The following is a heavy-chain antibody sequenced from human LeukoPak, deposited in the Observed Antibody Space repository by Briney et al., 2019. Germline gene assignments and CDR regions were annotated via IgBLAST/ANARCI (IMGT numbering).Heavy chain of an antibody. CDR3: ARRGQQLDHFDY. D-gene: IGHD6-13*01. CDR2: IYPGDSDT. Sequence: GGALQISCQCSGYIFTNYWIGGGRQLPGKGLEWMGIIYPGDSDTRYSPSFQGQLTISADKSISTPYLQWSSLKASDTAMYYCARRGQQLDHFDYWGQGTLVTVSS. V-gene: IGHV5-51*01. J-gene: IGHJ4*02. CDR1: GYIFTNYW.